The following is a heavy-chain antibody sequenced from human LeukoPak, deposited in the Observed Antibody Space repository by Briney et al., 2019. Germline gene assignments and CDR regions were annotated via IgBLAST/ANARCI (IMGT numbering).Heavy chain of an antibody. D-gene: IGHD3-10*01. V-gene: IGHV4-4*07. CDR2: IYTSGST. Sequence: PSETLSLTCTVSGGSISSYYWSWIRQPAGKGLEWIGRIYTSGSTNYNPSLKSRVTMSVDTPKNQFSLKLGSVTAADTAVYYCARGLLPRRGYYYGMDVWGQGTTVTVSS. CDR3: ARGLLPRRGYYYGMDV. J-gene: IGHJ6*02. CDR1: GGSISSYY.